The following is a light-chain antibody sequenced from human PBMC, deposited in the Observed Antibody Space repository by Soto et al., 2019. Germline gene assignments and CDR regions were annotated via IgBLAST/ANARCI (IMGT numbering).Light chain of an antibody. CDR3: QQRSNWPVT. Sequence: EIVLTQSPATLSLSPGERATLSCRASQSVSTYLTWYQQKPGQAPRFLIYDASKRATGIPARFSGSGSGADFTLTISSLEPEDFAVYFCQQRSNWPVTFGRGTKVEIK. V-gene: IGKV3-11*01. CDR2: DAS. J-gene: IGKJ4*01. CDR1: QSVSTY.